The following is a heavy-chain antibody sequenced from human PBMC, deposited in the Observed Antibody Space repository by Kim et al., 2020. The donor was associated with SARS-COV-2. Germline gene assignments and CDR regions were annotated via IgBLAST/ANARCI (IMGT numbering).Heavy chain of an antibody. Sequence: GGSLRLSCAASGFSFSTYAVHWVRQAPGKGLEWVAVISYDGSNKYYADSVRGRFTISRDNSNNTLYLQMSSLRTEDMALYYCARGEGGCCFGACDIWG. CDR2: ISYDGSNK. D-gene: IGHD1-26*01. V-gene: IGHV3-30-3*01. J-gene: IGHJ3*02. CDR1: GFSFSTYA. CDR3: ARGEGGCCFGACDI.